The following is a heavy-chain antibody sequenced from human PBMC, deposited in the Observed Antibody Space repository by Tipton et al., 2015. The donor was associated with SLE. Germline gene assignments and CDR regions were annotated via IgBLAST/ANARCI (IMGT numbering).Heavy chain of an antibody. CDR3: ARRGTNSGFDFDY. V-gene: IGHV3-23*01. CDR1: GFTIDDYA. J-gene: IGHJ4*02. CDR2: IDGGGGFP. D-gene: IGHD5-12*01. Sequence: GSLRLSCTASGFTIDDYAMHWVRQAPGEGLEWVSAIDGGGGFPLYADSVKGRFTVSRDNAKNTLYLQMNSLRAEDTAAYYCARRGTNSGFDFDYWGQGTRVTVSS.